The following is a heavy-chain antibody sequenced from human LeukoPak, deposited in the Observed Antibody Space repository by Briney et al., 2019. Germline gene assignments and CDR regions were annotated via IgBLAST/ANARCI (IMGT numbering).Heavy chain of an antibody. CDR2: ISAYNGNT. Sequence: ASVKVSCKASGYIFTSFGISWARQAPGQGLEWMGWISAYNGNTNYPQKSQDRVTMTTDSSTSTAYMVLRDLTSDDTAVYYCARATRGGNCSCGGGCHFFMDVWGKGTTVTVSS. D-gene: IGHD2-21*02. CDR1: GYIFTSFG. CDR3: ARATRGGNCSCGGGCHFFMDV. V-gene: IGHV1-18*01. J-gene: IGHJ6*03.